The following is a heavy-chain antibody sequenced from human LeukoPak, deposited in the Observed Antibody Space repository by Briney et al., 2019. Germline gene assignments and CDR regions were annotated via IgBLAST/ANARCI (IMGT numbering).Heavy chain of an antibody. J-gene: IGHJ4*02. CDR1: GFTFSTSY. D-gene: IGHD6-6*01. V-gene: IGHV3-21*01. Sequence: PEGSLRLSCAASGFTFSTSYMNWVRQAPGKGLEWVSLITGSSSYIYYTDSVKGRFTISRDNAKNSLFLQMNSLRDEDTAVYYCASGFSSSPYFDYWGQETLATVSS. CDR2: ITGSSSYI. CDR3: ASGFSSSPYFDY.